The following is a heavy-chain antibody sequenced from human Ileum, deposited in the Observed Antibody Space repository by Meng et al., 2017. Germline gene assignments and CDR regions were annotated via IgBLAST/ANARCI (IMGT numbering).Heavy chain of an antibody. V-gene: IGHV4-31*03. D-gene: IGHD2-2*01. CDR1: GGSIGSAAYY. Sequence: QVQLQESGPGLVKVSQTLFLTCTFPGGSIGSAAYYWTWIRQHPAKGLEWIGYIHYTGSTSYNPSLESRTSTSIDTSNNQFSLKVTSVTAADTAVYYCARGVSAAGLFDNWGPGTLVTVSS. CDR2: IHYTGST. J-gene: IGHJ4*02. CDR3: ARGVSAAGLFDN.